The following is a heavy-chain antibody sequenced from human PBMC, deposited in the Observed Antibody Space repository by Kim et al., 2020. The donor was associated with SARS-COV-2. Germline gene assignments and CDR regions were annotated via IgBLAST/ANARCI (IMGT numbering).Heavy chain of an antibody. J-gene: IGHJ4*02. CDR1: GGTFSSYA. V-gene: IGHV1-69*13. CDR3: ARDRDIAVAGYYFDY. Sequence: SVKVSCKASGGTFSSYAISWVRQAPGQGLEWMGGIIPIFGTANYAQKFQGRVTITADESTSTAYMELSSLRSEDTAVYYCARDRDIAVAGYYFDYWGQGTLVTVSS. CDR2: IIPIFGTA. D-gene: IGHD6-19*01.